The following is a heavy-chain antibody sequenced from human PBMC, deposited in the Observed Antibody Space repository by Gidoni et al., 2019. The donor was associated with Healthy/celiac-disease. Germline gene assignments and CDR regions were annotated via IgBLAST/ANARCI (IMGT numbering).Heavy chain of an antibody. CDR2: IYTSGST. Sequence: QVQLQESGPGLVKPSQTLSLTCTVSGGSISSGRYYWSWIRQPAGKGLEWIGRIYTSGSTTYNPSLKSRVTISVDTSKNQFSLKLSSVTAADTAVYYCARDYCSGGNCYPFFDYWGQGTLVTVSS. CDR1: GGSISSGRYY. D-gene: IGHD2-15*01. CDR3: ARDYCSGGNCYPFFDY. V-gene: IGHV4-61*02. J-gene: IGHJ4*02.